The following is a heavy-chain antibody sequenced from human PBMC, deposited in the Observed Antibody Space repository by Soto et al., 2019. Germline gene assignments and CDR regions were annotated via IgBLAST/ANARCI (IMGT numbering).Heavy chain of an antibody. CDR2: ISSSGSTI. D-gene: IGHD3-9*01. CDR1: GFTFSSYE. J-gene: IGHJ5*02. CDR3: ARDNTINWFDP. Sequence: QAGGSLRLSCAASGFTFSSYEMNWVRQAPGKGLEWVSYISSSGSTIYYADSVKGRFTISRDNAKNSLYLQMNSLRAEDTAVYYCARDNTINWFDPWGQGTLVTVSS. V-gene: IGHV3-48*03.